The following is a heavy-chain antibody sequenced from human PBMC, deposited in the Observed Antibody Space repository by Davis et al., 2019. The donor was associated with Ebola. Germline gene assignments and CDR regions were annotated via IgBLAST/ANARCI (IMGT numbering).Heavy chain of an antibody. CDR3: AKGGFNTETYFDS. J-gene: IGHJ4*02. CDR1: GFTFSYYG. V-gene: IGHV3-30*18. Sequence: GESLKISCAASGFTFSYYGMHWVRQAPGKGLEWVAFISLDGNSKYYADSLKGRFTISRDNSKNTLYLQMNNLRAEDTAVYYCAKGGFNTETYFDSWGQGTLVSVSS. CDR2: ISLDGNSK. D-gene: IGHD2-8*02.